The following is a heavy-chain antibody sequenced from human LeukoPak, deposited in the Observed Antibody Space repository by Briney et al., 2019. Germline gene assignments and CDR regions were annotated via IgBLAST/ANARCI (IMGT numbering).Heavy chain of an antibody. D-gene: IGHD6-13*01. J-gene: IGHJ4*02. Sequence: GGSLRLSCAASAFTFSSYWMHWVRQGPGKGLVWVARINSDGTTTNYADSVKGRSTISRDNARNTLYLQMNSLTADDTAVYYCARGYYSGSRIDYWGQGILVTVSS. CDR2: INSDGTTT. V-gene: IGHV3-74*01. CDR1: AFTFSSYW. CDR3: ARGYYSGSRIDY.